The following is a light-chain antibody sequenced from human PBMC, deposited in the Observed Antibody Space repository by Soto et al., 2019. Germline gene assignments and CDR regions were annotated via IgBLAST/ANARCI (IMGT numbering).Light chain of an antibody. Sequence: DIQMTQSPSTLSASVGDRVTITCRASQSISSWLAWYQQKPGKAPKLLIYKASSLESGVPSRFSGSGSGTEFALTISSLQPDDFATYYCQQYNSYLLTFGGGTKVEIK. CDR1: QSISSW. CDR2: KAS. V-gene: IGKV1-5*03. CDR3: QQYNSYLLT. J-gene: IGKJ4*01.